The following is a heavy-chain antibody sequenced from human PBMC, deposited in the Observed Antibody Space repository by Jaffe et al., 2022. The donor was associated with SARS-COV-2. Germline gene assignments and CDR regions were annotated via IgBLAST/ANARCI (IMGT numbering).Heavy chain of an antibody. J-gene: IGHJ4*02. Sequence: QVRLVESGGGVVQPGTSLRLSCATSGFNFGNYLMHWVRQAPGKGLECLAVIYPDGYQRYYTDSVKGRFSISRDNSKGTLYLQMSYLGVEDTAVYYCARDPGGTYDWWGQGTLVTVSP. CDR1: GFNFGNYL. D-gene: IGHD1-26*01. CDR2: IYPDGYQR. V-gene: IGHV3-33*08. CDR3: ARDPGGTYDW.